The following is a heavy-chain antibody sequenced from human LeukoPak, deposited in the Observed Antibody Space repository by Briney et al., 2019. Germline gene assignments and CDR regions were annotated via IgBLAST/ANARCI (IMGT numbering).Heavy chain of an antibody. J-gene: IGHJ4*02. CDR2: IIPMFGTA. Sequence: GASVKVSCKASGGTFSSYAISWVRQAPGQGGEWMGRIIPMFGTANYVQKFWGGVTIPPDESTRTGYMYLRSVRAEETAVCYCAGAEQWLGPFDYLGQGTLVTVCS. CDR3: AGAEQWLGPFDY. D-gene: IGHD6-19*01. CDR1: GGTFSSYA. V-gene: IGHV1-69*15.